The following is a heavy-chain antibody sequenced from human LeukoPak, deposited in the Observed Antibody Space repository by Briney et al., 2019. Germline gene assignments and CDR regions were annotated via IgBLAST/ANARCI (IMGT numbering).Heavy chain of an antibody. D-gene: IGHD6-13*01. CDR2: ISSSSSYI. J-gene: IGHJ6*02. Sequence: GGSLRLSCAASGFTFSSYSMNWVRQAPGKGLEWVSSISSSSSYIYYADSVKGRFTISRDNSKNTLYLQMNSLRAEDTAVYYCAKDRALGGSSGYVYYYGMDVWGQGTTVTVSS. CDR1: GFTFSSYS. V-gene: IGHV3-21*01. CDR3: AKDRALGGSSGYVYYYGMDV.